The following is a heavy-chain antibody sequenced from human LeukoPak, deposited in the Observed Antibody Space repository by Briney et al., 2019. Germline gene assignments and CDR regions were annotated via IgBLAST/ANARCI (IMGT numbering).Heavy chain of an antibody. V-gene: IGHV3-23*01. J-gene: IGHJ4*02. D-gene: IGHD2-15*01. CDR1: GFTFSSSA. CDR2: ISNNGGYT. Sequence: GGSLRLSCAASGFTFSSSAMSWVRQAPGKGLEWVSAISNNGGYTYCEDSVQGRFTISRDNSKSTLCLQMNSLRAEDTAVYYCAKQLGYCSDGSCYFPYWGQGTLVTVSS. CDR3: AKQLGYCSDGSCYFPY.